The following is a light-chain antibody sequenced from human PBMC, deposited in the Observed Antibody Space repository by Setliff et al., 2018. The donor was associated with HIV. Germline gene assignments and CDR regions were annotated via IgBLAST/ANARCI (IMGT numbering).Light chain of an antibody. V-gene: IGLV2-14*01. CDR2: EVS. CDR3: SSYTSSSTYV. Sequence: QSVLTQPASVSGSPGQSITISCTGTSSDVGGYNYVSWYHQHPGKAPKLMIYEVSHRPSGVSNRFSGSKSGNTASLTISGLQAEDEADYYCSSYTSSSTYVFGTGTKATVL. J-gene: IGLJ1*01. CDR1: SSDVGGYNY.